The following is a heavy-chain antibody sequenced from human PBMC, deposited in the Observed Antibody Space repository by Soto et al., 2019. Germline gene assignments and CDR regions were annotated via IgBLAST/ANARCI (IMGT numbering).Heavy chain of an antibody. CDR3: ARDGSSTSLDY. D-gene: IGHD2-2*01. V-gene: IGHV3-33*01. CDR1: GFTFSSYG. CDR2: IWYDGSNK. J-gene: IGHJ4*02. Sequence: GGSLRLSCAASGFTFSSYGMHWVRQAPGKGLEWVAVIWYDGSNKYYADSVKGRFTISRDNSKNTLYLQMNSLRAEDTAVYYCARDGSSTSLDYWGQGTLVTVSS.